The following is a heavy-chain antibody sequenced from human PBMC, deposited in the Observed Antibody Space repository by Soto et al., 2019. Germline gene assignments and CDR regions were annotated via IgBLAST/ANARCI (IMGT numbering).Heavy chain of an antibody. Sequence: HPGGSLRLSCAASGFTFSNYAMSWVRQAPGKGLEWVSAISNSGGYTYYADSVKGRFTISRDNSKNTVYLQMNSLRAEDTAIYYCAKVADPLDFDYWGQGTLVTVSS. V-gene: IGHV3-23*01. J-gene: IGHJ4*02. CDR1: GFTFSNYA. CDR3: AKVADPLDFDY. CDR2: ISNSGGYT.